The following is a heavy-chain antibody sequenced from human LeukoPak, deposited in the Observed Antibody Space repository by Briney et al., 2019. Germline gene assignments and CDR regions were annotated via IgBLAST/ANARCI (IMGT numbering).Heavy chain of an antibody. J-gene: IGHJ6*02. CDR1: GFTFSNYG. V-gene: IGHV3-30*18. D-gene: IGHD2-2*01. CDR3: AKGGYCSTTSCTPWGMDV. CDR2: ISYDGSDK. Sequence: GGSLRLSCAASGFTFSNYGMHWVRQAPGKGLEWVAVISYDGSDKYYAGSVKGRFTNSKDNSKNTLYLQMNSLRAVDTAVYYCAKGGYCSTTSCTPWGMDVWGQGTTVTVSS.